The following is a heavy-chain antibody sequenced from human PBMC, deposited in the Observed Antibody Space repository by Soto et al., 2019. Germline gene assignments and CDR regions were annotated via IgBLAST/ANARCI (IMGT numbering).Heavy chain of an antibody. CDR1: GFTFSSFY. Sequence: VQPVESGGDLVQPGGSLRLSCAASGFTFSSFYMHWVRQAPGKGLVWVARINRDGSSKNYADSVKGRFTISRDNAKNALYLQMNSLGGDDTAVYYCARDGWAVAKNWGQGTLVTVSS. CDR3: ARDGWAVAKN. J-gene: IGHJ4*02. CDR2: INRDGSSK. V-gene: IGHV3-74*01. D-gene: IGHD6-19*01.